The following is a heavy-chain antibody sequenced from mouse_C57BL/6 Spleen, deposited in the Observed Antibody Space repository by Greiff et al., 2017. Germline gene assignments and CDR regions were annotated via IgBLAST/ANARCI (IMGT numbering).Heavy chain of an antibody. Sequence: QVTLKVCGPGILQPSQTLSLTCSFSGFSLSTFGMGVGWLRPPSGQGLEWLAHIWWDDAKYYNPALKSRLTISKETSKNQVFLKIAHVDTADTATYDCARIAQGRGYSNYFDYWGQGTTLTVSS. CDR3: ARIAQGRGYSNYFDY. J-gene: IGHJ2*01. V-gene: IGHV8-8*01. CDR1: GFSLSTFGMG. CDR2: IWWDDAK. D-gene: IGHD2-3*01.